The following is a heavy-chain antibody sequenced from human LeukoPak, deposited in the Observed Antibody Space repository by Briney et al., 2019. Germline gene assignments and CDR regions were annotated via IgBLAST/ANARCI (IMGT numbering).Heavy chain of an antibody. CDR1: GFTVSSNY. CDR2: IYSGGKT. CDR3: ARVRMTTVTSYFDY. V-gene: IGHV3-66*01. D-gene: IGHD4-17*01. J-gene: IGHJ4*02. Sequence: GGSLRLSCAASGFTVSSNYMSWVRQAPGKGLEWVSVIYSGGKTYYADSVKGRFTISRDNSKNTLYLQMNSLRAEETAVYYCARVRMTTVTSYFDYWGQGILVTVSS.